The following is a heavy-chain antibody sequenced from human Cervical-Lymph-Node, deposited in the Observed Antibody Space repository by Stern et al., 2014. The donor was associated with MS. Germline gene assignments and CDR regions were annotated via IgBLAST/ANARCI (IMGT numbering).Heavy chain of an antibody. CDR3: ARQNMVRGVTELDF. V-gene: IGHV1-46*01. Sequence: QLVQSGTEVKKSGASVRVSCKASGYTFSIYYMHWVRQAPGQGLEWLGIINPSTGSTPYAQNFQDRVTMTNDTSTSTVYLEMSSLISEDTAVYYCARQNMVRGVTELDFWGQGTLVTVSS. CDR1: GYTFSIYY. CDR2: INPSTGST. J-gene: IGHJ4*02. D-gene: IGHD3-10*01.